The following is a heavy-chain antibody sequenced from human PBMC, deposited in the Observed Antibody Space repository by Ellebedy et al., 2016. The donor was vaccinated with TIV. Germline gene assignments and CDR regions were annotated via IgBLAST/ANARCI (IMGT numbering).Heavy chain of an antibody. V-gene: IGHV5-51*01. CDR3: ARLPSGDFSGLDY. D-gene: IGHD3-10*01. CDR2: IYPGDSDT. CDR1: GYSFTSHW. Sequence: PGGSLRLSCKGSGYSFTSHWIAWVRQMPGKGLEWMGIIYPGDSDTRYSPSFQGQVTISADKSINTAYLQWSSLKASDTAMYYCARLPSGDFSGLDYWGQGTLVTVSS. J-gene: IGHJ4*02.